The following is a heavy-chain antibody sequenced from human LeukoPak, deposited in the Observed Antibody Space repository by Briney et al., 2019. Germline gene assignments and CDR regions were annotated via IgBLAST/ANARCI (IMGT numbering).Heavy chain of an antibody. Sequence: SETLSLTCTVSGGSISSSSYYWGWIRQPPGKGLEWIGSIYYSGSTYYNPSLKSRVTISVDTSKNQFSLKLSSVTAADTAVYYCARDSLVGMVRGVDYYGMDVWGQGTTVTVSS. CDR2: IYYSGST. V-gene: IGHV4-39*07. CDR3: ARDSLVGMVRGVDYYGMDV. D-gene: IGHD3-10*01. J-gene: IGHJ6*02. CDR1: GGSISSSSYY.